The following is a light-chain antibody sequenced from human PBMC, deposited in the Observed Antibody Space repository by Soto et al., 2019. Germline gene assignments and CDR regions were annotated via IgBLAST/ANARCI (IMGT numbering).Light chain of an antibody. CDR3: QSSDTSLSGSEI. J-gene: IGLJ2*01. Sequence: QLVLTQPPSVSGAPGQWVTISCTGSSSNIGAGYNVHWYQHLPGTAPKLLIFGTTNRPSGVPDRFSSSKSGSSAFLAITGLQAEDEADYYCQSSDTSLSGSEIFGGGTKLTVL. V-gene: IGLV1-40*01. CDR1: SSNIGAGYN. CDR2: GTT.